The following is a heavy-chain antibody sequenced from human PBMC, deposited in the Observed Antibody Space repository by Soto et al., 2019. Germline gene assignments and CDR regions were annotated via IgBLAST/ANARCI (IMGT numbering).Heavy chain of an antibody. CDR1: GFTFSDYY. D-gene: IGHD5-12*01. Sequence: GGSLRLSCAASGFTFSDYYMSWIRQAPGKGLEWVSYISSSGSTIYYADSVKGRFTISRDNAKYSLYLQMNSLRAEDTAVYYCATTTNSGYGPVGLFDYWGQGTLVTVSS. CDR2: ISSSGSTI. J-gene: IGHJ4*02. V-gene: IGHV3-11*01. CDR3: ATTTNSGYGPVGLFDY.